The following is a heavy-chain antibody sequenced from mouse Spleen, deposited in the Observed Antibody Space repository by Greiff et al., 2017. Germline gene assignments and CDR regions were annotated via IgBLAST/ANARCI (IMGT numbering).Heavy chain of an antibody. CDR3: ARNYDYSYYFDY. Sequence: VQLKQSGPELVKPGASVKIPCKASGYTFTDYNMDWVKQSHGKSLEWIGDINPNNGGTIYNQKFKGKATLTVDKSSSTAYMELRSLTSEDTAVYYCARNYDYSYYFDYWGQGTTLTVSS. CDR2: INPNNGGT. V-gene: IGHV1-18*01. J-gene: IGHJ2*01. CDR1: GYTFTDYN. D-gene: IGHD2-4*01.